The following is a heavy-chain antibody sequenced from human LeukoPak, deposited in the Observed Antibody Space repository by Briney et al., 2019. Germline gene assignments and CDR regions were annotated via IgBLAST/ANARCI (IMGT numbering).Heavy chain of an antibody. Sequence: ASVKVSCKASGYTFTAYYMHWVRQAPGQGLEWMGWINTNSGGTNYAQKFQGRVAMTRDTSISTAYMEVSKLRSDDTAVYYCTTPYGDYEHSIGDCWGQGTLVTVSS. CDR3: TTPYGDYEHSIGDC. V-gene: IGHV1-2*02. J-gene: IGHJ4*02. CDR2: INTNSGGT. CDR1: GYTFTAYY. D-gene: IGHD4-17*01.